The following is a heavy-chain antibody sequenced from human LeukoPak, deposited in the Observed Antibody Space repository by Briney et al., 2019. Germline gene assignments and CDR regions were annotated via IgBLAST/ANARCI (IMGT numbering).Heavy chain of an antibody. CDR2: IYYSGST. J-gene: IGHJ3*02. CDR3: ARDPVDTAFDI. Sequence: SETLSLTCTVSGGSVSSGSYYWSWIRQPPGKGLEWIGYIYYSGSTNYNPSLESRVTISVDTSKNQFSLKLSSVTAADTAVYYCARDPVDTAFDIWGQGTMVTVSS. V-gene: IGHV4-61*01. D-gene: IGHD3-9*01. CDR1: GGSVSSGSYY.